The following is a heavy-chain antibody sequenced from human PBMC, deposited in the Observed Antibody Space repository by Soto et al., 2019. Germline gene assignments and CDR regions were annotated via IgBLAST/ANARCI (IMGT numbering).Heavy chain of an antibody. CDR2: ISSSSSYI. Sequence: EVQLVESGGGLVKPGGSLRLSCAASGFTFSSYSMNRVRQAPGKGLEWVSSISSSSSYIYYSDSVKGRFTTSRDNAKNSLHRQMNSLRAEDTAVYYCAREVSKYSGYDFDYWGQGTLVTVSS. D-gene: IGHD5-12*01. CDR1: GFTFSSYS. CDR3: AREVSKYSGYDFDY. V-gene: IGHV3-21*01. J-gene: IGHJ4*02.